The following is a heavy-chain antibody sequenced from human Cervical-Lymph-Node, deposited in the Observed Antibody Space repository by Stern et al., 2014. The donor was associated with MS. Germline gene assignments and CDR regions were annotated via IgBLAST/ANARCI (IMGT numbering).Heavy chain of an antibody. J-gene: IGHJ6*02. CDR3: ARVMGGSSGWYHYYYGMDV. CDR2: VIPIFGTA. Sequence: QVQLVQSGAEVKKPGSSVKVSCKASGGTFSSYAISWVRQAPGQGIEWLGRVIPIFGTANYAQKFQGRVTITADESTSTAYMELSSLRSEDTAVYYCARVMGGSSGWYHYYYGMDVWGQGTTVTVSS. CDR1: GGTFSSYA. V-gene: IGHV1-69*18. D-gene: IGHD6-19*01.